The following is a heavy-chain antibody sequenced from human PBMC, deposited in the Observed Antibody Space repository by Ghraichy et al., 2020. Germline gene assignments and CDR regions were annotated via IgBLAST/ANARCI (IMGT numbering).Heavy chain of an antibody. J-gene: IGHJ6*02. V-gene: IGHV3-49*03. CDR1: GFTFVDYA. D-gene: IGHD5-12*01. CDR2: IRGKSYGGTT. CDR3: TRYNSGGPGLDV. Sequence: GGSLRLSCATSGFTFVDYAMNWFRQAPGKGLEWVGFIRGKSYGGTTEYAPSVKGRFTISRDDSKSIAYLQMNSLKTEDTAVYYCTRYNSGGPGLDVWGRGTTVTVSS.